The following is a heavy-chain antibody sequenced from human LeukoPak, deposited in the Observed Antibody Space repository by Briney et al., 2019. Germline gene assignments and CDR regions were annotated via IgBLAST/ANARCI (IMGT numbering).Heavy chain of an antibody. J-gene: IGHJ4*02. CDR1: GFTVSSNH. Sequence: GGSLRLSCAASGFTVSSNHVSWVRLAPGKGLEWVSSMCTGGNIYYADSVKGRFTISRDNSKNTVYLQLNSLRPEDTAVYYCARARRCGLNDDHGGCFDYWGQGTVVTVSS. D-gene: IGHD1-1*01. CDR3: ARARRCGLNDDHGGCFDY. CDR2: MCTGGNI. V-gene: IGHV3-53*01.